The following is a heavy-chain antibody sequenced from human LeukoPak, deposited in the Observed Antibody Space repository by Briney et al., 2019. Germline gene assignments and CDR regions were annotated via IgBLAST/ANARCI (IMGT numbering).Heavy chain of an antibody. CDR3: AREGLRNVHNPLGY. V-gene: IGHV4-34*01. CDR2: IKQSERT. CDR1: GGSLSGYY. D-gene: IGHD5-24*01. Sequence: KPSETLSLTCAVYGGSLSGYYWTWVRQPPGKGLEWIGEIKQSERTNYNPSLRSRVTISIDTSKNQFSLKLTSVTAADTAVYYCAREGLRNVHNPLGYWGQGTLVTVPS. J-gene: IGHJ4*02.